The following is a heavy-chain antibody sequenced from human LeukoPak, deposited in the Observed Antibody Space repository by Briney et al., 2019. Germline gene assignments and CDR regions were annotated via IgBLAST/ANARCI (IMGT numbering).Heavy chain of an antibody. CDR1: GFTFSSYA. CDR3: ARDADLAVAADAFDI. V-gene: IGHV3-30*04. Sequence: PGRSLRLSCAASGFTFSSYAMHWVRQAPGKGLEWVAVISYDGSNKYYADSVKGRFTISSDNSKNTLYLQMNSLRAEDTAVYYCARDADLAVAADAFDIWGQGTMVTVSS. CDR2: ISYDGSNK. D-gene: IGHD6-19*01. J-gene: IGHJ3*02.